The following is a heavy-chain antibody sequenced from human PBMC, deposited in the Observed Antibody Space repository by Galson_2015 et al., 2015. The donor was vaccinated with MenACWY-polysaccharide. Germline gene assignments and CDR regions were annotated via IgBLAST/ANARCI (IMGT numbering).Heavy chain of an antibody. CDR2: IDSAGAK. D-gene: IGHD3-3*01. CDR1: GFTARNKY. J-gene: IGHJ5*02. Sequence: SLRLSCAASGFTARNKYMNWVRLAPGKGLEWVSAIDSAGAKSYSDSVKGRFTISRDDSQNTLYLQMNSLRAEDTAVYHCAKDSTDFWSVAGRFDHWGQGTLVTVSS. CDR3: AKDSTDFWSVAGRFDH. V-gene: IGHV3-53*01.